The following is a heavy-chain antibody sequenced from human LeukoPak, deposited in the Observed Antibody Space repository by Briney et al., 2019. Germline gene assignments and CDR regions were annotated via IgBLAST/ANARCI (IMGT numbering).Heavy chain of an antibody. CDR1: GFTFSSYG. V-gene: IGHV3-33*01. J-gene: IGHJ6*02. CDR2: IWYDGSNK. D-gene: IGHD6-19*01. CDR3: ARGVAGYGMDV. Sequence: GRSLRLSCAASGFTFSSYGMHWVRQAPGKGLEWVAVIWYDGSNKYYADSVKGRFTTSRDNSKNTLYLQMNSLRAEDTAVYYCARGVAGYGMDVWGQGTTVTVSS.